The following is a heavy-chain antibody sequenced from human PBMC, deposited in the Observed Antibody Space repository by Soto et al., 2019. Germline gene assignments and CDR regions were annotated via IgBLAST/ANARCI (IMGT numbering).Heavy chain of an antibody. CDR3: ARGYCSGGSCYHFDY. CDR2: IYYSGST. J-gene: IGHJ4*02. CDR1: GGSISSYY. V-gene: IGHV4-59*01. D-gene: IGHD2-15*01. Sequence: QVQLQESGPGLVKPSETLSLTCTVSGGSISSYYWSWIRQPPGKGLEWIGYIYYSGSTNYNPSLKSRVTISVDTSKNQFSLKLSSVTAAGTAVYYCARGYCSGGSCYHFDYWGQGTLVTVSS.